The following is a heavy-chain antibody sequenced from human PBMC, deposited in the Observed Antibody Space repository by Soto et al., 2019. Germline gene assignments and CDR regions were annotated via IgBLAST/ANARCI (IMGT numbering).Heavy chain of an antibody. V-gene: IGHV3-7*05. J-gene: IGHJ4*02. D-gene: IGHD6-13*01. CDR3: ASSKNPHPWTGQPLVF. CDR1: GFTFSSYW. Sequence: EVQLVESGGGLVQPGGSLRLSCAASGFTFSSYWMSWVRQAPGKGLEWVANIKQDGSEKYYVDSVKGRFTISRDNAKNSMYLQMNSLSAGDTAVYYCASSKNPHPWTGQPLVFWGQGTLVTVSS. CDR2: IKQDGSEK.